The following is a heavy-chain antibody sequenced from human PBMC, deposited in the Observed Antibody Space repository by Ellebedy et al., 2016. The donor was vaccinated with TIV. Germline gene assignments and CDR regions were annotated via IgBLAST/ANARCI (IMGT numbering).Heavy chain of an antibody. CDR1: GFTFSSYG. J-gene: IGHJ6*02. D-gene: IGHD3-10*01. V-gene: IGHV3-33*01. Sequence: GGSLRLSXAASGFTFSSYGMHWVRQAPGKGLEWVAVTWYDGSNKYYADSVKGRFTISRDNSKNTLYLQMNSLRAEDTAVYYCAREPMVRGVIRRGYAMDVWGQGTTVTVSS. CDR2: TWYDGSNK. CDR3: AREPMVRGVIRRGYAMDV.